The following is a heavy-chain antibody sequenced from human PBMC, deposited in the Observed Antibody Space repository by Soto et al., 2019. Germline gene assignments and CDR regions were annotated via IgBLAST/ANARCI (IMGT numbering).Heavy chain of an antibody. V-gene: IGHV1-18*04. D-gene: IGHD3-3*01. Sequence: QDQLVQSGAEVKKPGASVKVSCKASVFTSSGISWVRQAPGQRLERMGWISTHNGNTIYAQKFQGRGIMTMDTSTTTVYMELRSLRPDDTAVYLCAREGILGLFDAYDLWGQGTMVTVSS. CDR1: VFTSSG. CDR3: AREGILGLFDAYDL. J-gene: IGHJ3*01. CDR2: ISTHNGNT.